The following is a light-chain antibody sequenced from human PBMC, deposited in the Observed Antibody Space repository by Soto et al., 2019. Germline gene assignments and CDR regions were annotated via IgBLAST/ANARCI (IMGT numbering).Light chain of an antibody. Sequence: EVVLARTPGTLSLSPWERATLSCRASQPVNNNFLAWYQQKPGQAPRLLTYGAGSRATGIPDRFSGRGSGTEFTLTISRLEPDDSAVYYCQQYGSSPTWTFGQGTKVDIK. J-gene: IGKJ1*01. CDR2: GAG. CDR3: QQYGSSPTWT. CDR1: QPVNNNF. V-gene: IGKV3-20*01.